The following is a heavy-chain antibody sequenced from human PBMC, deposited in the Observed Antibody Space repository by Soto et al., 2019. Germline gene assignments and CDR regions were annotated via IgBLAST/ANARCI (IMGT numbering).Heavy chain of an antibody. Sequence: GGSLRLSCAASGFTFSSYAMSWVRQAPGKGLEWVSAISGSGGTTNYADSVKGRFTISRDNSKNTLNLQMNSLSAEDTAVYYCAKGRYSSGWYYFDYWGQGTPVTVSS. V-gene: IGHV3-23*01. CDR1: GFTFSSYA. CDR2: ISGSGGTT. D-gene: IGHD6-19*01. CDR3: AKGRYSSGWYYFDY. J-gene: IGHJ4*02.